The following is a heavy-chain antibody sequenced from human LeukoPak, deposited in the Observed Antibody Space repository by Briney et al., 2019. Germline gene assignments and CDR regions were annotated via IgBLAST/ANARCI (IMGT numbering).Heavy chain of an antibody. CDR1: GGSISSSNW. D-gene: IGHD3-22*01. CDR3: ARASPDYYDSSGPWDY. Sequence: SGTLSLTCAVSGGSISSSNWWSWVRQPPGKGLEWIGEIYHSGSTNYNPSLKSRVTISVDKSKNQFSLKLSSVTAADTAVYYCARASPDYYDSSGPWDYWGQGTLVTVSS. J-gene: IGHJ4*02. V-gene: IGHV4-4*02. CDR2: IYHSGST.